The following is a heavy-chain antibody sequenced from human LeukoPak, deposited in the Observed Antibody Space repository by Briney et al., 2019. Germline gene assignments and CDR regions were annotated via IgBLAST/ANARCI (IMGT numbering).Heavy chain of an antibody. J-gene: IGHJ5*02. D-gene: IGHD4-17*01. Sequence: PSETLSLTCAVYGGSFSGYYWSWIRQPPGKGLEWIGEINHSGSTNYNPSLKSRVTISVDTSKNQFSLKLSSVTAADTAVYYCARGPGYGDYGWLDPWGQGTLVTVSS. CDR3: ARGPGYGDYGWLDP. CDR1: GGSFSGYY. V-gene: IGHV4-34*01. CDR2: INHSGST.